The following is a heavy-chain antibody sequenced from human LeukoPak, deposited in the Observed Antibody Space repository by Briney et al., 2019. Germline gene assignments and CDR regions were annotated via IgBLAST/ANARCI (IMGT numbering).Heavy chain of an antibody. CDR2: ISSSGGST. D-gene: IGHD2-2*01. CDR3: AKGYCVSTSCRSFDY. V-gene: IGHV3-23*01. Sequence: GGSLRLSCAASGFTFSSYAMSWVRQSPGKGLEWVSTISSSGGSTYYADSVKGRFTISRDNSMNTLYLQMNSLRAEDTAVYFCAKGYCVSTSCRSFDYWGQGTLVTVSS. J-gene: IGHJ4*02. CDR1: GFTFSSYA.